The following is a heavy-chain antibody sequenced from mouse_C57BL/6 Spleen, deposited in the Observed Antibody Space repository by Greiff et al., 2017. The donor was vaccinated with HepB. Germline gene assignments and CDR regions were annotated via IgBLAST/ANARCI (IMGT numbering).Heavy chain of an antibody. J-gene: IGHJ2*01. D-gene: IGHD2-3*01. V-gene: IGHV1-80*01. CDR2: IYPGDGDT. CDR1: GYAFSSYW. CDR3: AREEVYDGYYEDY. Sequence: VQLKESGAELVKPGASVKISCKASGYAFSSYWMNWVKQRPGKGLEWIGQIYPGDGDTNYNGKFKGKATLTADKSSSTAYMKLSSLTSEDSAVYFCAREEVYDGYYEDYWGQGTTLTVSS.